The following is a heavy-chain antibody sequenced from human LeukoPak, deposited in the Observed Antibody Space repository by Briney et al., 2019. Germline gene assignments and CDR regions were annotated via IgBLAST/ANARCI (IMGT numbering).Heavy chain of an antibody. J-gene: IGHJ6*02. CDR3: AKGKRLRFLEWLPSAGMDV. CDR2: ISGSGGST. D-gene: IGHD3-3*01. Sequence: GGSLRLSCAASGFTFSSYAMSWVRQAPGKGLEWVSAISGSGGSTYYADSVKGRFTISRDNSKNTLYLQMNSLRAEDTAVYYCAKGKRLRFLEWLPSAGMDVWGQGTTVTVSS. CDR1: GFTFSSYA. V-gene: IGHV3-23*01.